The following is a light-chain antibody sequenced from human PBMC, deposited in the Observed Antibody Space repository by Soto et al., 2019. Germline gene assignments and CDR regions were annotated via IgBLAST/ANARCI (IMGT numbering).Light chain of an antibody. CDR3: MQTAHCPYT. CDR2: KVF. V-gene: IGKV2-30*01. J-gene: IGKJ2*01. Sequence: DVVMTQSPLSLPVTLGQSSSISCTSSQILVYADGNTYLNWLQQRPGQSLRRLNYKVFNRDAGVPDRVIGSASGSEFTLNISRVEAEDSGVYYCMQTAHCPYTVRRGTKLEIK. CDR1: QILVYADGNTY.